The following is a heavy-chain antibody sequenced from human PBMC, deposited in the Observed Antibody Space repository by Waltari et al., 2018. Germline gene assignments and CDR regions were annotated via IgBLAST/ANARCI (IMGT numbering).Heavy chain of an antibody. D-gene: IGHD2-8*01. J-gene: IGHJ5*02. Sequence: QVQLVQSGAEVKKPGASVKVSCKVSGYTLTELSMHWVRQASGKGLEWMGGFGPEDGETIYAQKFQGRVTMTDDTSTDTAYMELSSLRSEDTAVYYCATGTSYCTNGVCYTSWGQGTLVTVSS. CDR1: GYTLTELS. CDR2: FGPEDGET. CDR3: ATGTSYCTNGVCYTS. V-gene: IGHV1-24*01.